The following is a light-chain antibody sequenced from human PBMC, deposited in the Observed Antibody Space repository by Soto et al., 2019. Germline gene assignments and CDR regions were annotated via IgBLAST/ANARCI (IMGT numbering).Light chain of an antibody. Sequence: QSALTQPASLSGSPGQSITISCTGTSSDIGTYNYVSWYRQHPGKAPKLLIFEVSNRPSGVSNRFSGSKSGNTASLTISGLQAEDEADYYCSSYTSSSTLRVFGGGTKVTVL. CDR1: SSDIGTYNY. V-gene: IGLV2-14*01. CDR2: EVS. CDR3: SSYTSSSTLRV. J-gene: IGLJ3*02.